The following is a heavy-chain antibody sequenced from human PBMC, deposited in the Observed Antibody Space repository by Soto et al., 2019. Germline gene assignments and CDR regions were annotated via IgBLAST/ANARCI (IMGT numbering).Heavy chain of an antibody. CDR1: GFSFSSYA. V-gene: IGHV3-23*01. CDR2: ISGSGGST. CDR3: AKGTCSPYYYYGMDV. Sequence: GGSLRLSCAASGFSFSSYAMSWVRQAPRKGLEWVSAISGSGGSTYYADSVKGRFTISRDNSKNTLYLQMNSLRAEDTAVYYCAKGTCSPYYYYGMDVWGQGTTVTVSS. J-gene: IGHJ6*02. D-gene: IGHD6-13*01.